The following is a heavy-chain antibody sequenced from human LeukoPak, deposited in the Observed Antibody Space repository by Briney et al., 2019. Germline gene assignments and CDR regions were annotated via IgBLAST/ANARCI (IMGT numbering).Heavy chain of an antibody. J-gene: IGHJ4*02. CDR3: ASRTIAARSPFDY. V-gene: IGHV4-59*08. CDR1: GGSISSYY. CDR2: IYYSGST. D-gene: IGHD6-6*01. Sequence: SETLSLTCTVSGGSISSYYWSWIRQPPGKGLEWIGYIYYSGSTNYNPSLKSRVTISVDTSKNQFSLKLSSVTAADTAVYYCASRTIAARSPFDYWGQGTLVTVSS.